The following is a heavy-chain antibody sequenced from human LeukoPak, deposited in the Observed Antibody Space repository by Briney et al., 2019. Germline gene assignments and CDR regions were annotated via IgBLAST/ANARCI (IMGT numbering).Heavy chain of an antibody. Sequence: GESLKISCKGSGYSFTSHWIGWVRQMPGKGLEWMGIIYPGDSDTRYSPSFQGQVTISADKSISTAYLQWSSLKASDTAMYYCARQEYDILTGYYRSIDYWGQGTLVTVSS. CDR2: IYPGDSDT. V-gene: IGHV5-51*01. CDR1: GYSFTSHW. J-gene: IGHJ4*02. D-gene: IGHD3-9*01. CDR3: ARQEYDILTGYYRSIDY.